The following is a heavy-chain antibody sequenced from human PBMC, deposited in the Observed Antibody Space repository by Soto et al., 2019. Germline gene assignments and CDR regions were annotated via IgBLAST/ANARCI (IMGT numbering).Heavy chain of an antibody. CDR2: IYYSGST. V-gene: IGHV4-31*03. J-gene: IGHJ5*02. CDR1: GGSISSGGYY. CDR3: ARSIDP. Sequence: QVQLQESGPGLVKPSQTLSLTCTVSGGSISSGGYYWSWIRQHPGKGLEWIGYIYYSGSTYYNPALKGRVTISVDTPKNQSSLQLRSVPAADPAVYYCARSIDPWGQGTLVTVSS.